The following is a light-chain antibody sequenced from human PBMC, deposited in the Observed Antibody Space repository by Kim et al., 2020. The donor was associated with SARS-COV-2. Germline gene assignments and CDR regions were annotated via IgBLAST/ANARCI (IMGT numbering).Light chain of an antibody. J-gene: IGLJ3*02. CDR2: GNS. Sequence: QRVTISCTGRSSNIGAGYDVHWYQQLPGTAPKLLIYGNSNRPSGVPDRFSGSKSGTSASLAITELQAEDEADYYCQSYDSSLSGWVFGGGTQLTVL. V-gene: IGLV1-40*01. CDR1: SSNIGAGYD. CDR3: QSYDSSLSGWV.